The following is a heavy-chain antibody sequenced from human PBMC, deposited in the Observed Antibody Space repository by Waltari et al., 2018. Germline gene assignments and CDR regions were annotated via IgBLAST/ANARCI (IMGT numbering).Heavy chain of an antibody. CDR1: GGSFSGYY. J-gene: IGHJ6*03. Sequence: QVQLQQWGAGLLKPSETLSLTCAVYGGSFSGYYWSWIRQPPGKGLEWIGEINHSGSTNYNPSLKSRVTISVDTSKNQFSLKLSSVTAADTAVYYCARPGVAATRSYYYYMDVWGKGTTVTVSS. CDR2: INHSGST. V-gene: IGHV4-34*01. CDR3: ARPGVAATRSYYYYMDV. D-gene: IGHD2-15*01.